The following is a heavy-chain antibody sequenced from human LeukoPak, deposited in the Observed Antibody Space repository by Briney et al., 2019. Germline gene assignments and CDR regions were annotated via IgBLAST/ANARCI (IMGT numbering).Heavy chain of an antibody. CDR2: MSPKSGDT. CDR1: GYIFIDYE. J-gene: IGHJ6*03. CDR3: ARGRYMDV. Sequence: GASVKVSCKTSGYIFIDYEISWVRQAPGQGLEWMGWMSPKSGDTGYEQKFQGRITITRDSSISTVYMELSSLRSEDTALYYCARGRYMDVWGKGTTVTVSS. V-gene: IGHV1-8*02.